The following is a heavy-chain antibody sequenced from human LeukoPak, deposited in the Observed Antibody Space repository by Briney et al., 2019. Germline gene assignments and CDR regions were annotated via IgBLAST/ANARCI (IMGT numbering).Heavy chain of an antibody. J-gene: IGHJ4*02. CDR2: IYNSGST. CDR3: GRYNSGYYYYFDY. CDR1: GFSISNGYY. D-gene: IGHD3-22*01. V-gene: IGHV4-38-2*01. Sequence: SETLSLTCAVSGFSISNGYYWGWIRPPPGKGLEWIGSIYNSGSTYYNPSLKSRVTISVDTSKNQFSLKLSSVTAADTAVYYCGRYNSGYYYYFDYWGQGTLVTVSS.